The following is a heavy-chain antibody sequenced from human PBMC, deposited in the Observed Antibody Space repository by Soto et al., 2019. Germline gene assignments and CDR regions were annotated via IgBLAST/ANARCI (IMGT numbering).Heavy chain of an antibody. CDR3: ARYGHSSSTSYYYYGMDF. V-gene: IGHV3-30-3*01. D-gene: IGHD6-6*01. CDR1: GLKIGDLA. Sequence: SHRVSWTASGLKIGDLAVRCIRQAPNKGLEWVAVISYDGSNKDYADSVKGRFTISRDNSKNTLYLQMNSLRAEDTAVFYCARYGHSSSTSYYYYGMDFWGQGTTVTGSS. CDR2: ISYDGSNK. J-gene: IGHJ6*01.